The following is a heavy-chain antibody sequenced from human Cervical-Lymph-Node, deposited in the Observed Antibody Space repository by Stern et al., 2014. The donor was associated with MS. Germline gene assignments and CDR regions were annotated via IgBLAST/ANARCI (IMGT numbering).Heavy chain of an antibody. J-gene: IGHJ4*02. CDR3: ARGYRFFDD. CDR2: MFSSGNT. V-gene: IGHV4-61*02. D-gene: IGHD3-16*02. Sequence: QVQLQESGPGLVKPSQTLSLTCTVSGGSISSGSYYWSWIRQPAGKRLEWIGRMFSSGNTFYNPSLKSRVNISVDTSQNPFSLELGSVTAADTAVYYCARGYRFFDDWGQGTLVTVSS. CDR1: GGSISSGSYY.